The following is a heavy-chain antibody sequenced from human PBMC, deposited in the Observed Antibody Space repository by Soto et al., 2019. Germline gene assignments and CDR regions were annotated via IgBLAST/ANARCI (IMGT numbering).Heavy chain of an antibody. CDR2: IYYSGST. Sequence: SETLSLTCTVSGDPVSSSSYYWGWIRQPPGKGLEWIGSIYYSGSTYYSPSLETRVIISVDTSKNQFSLKLSSVTAADTAVYYCARHVPKDYINDYWGQGTLVTVSS. CDR3: ARHVPKDYINDY. V-gene: IGHV4-39*01. J-gene: IGHJ4*02. CDR1: GDPVSSSSYY. D-gene: IGHD4-4*01.